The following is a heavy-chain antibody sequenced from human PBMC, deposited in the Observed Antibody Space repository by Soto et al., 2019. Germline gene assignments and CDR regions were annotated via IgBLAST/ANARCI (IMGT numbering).Heavy chain of an antibody. CDR1: GGSISSGGYY. CDR3: ARESDSSSWFGYYGMDV. CDR2: IYYSGST. Sequence: QVQLQESGPGLVKPSQTLSLTCTVSGGSISSGGYYWSWIRQHPGKGLEWIGYIYYSGSTYYNPSLKGRVTISVDTSKTQFSLKLSSVTAADTAVYYCARESDSSSWFGYYGMDVWGQGTTVTVSS. V-gene: IGHV4-31*03. D-gene: IGHD6-13*01. J-gene: IGHJ6*02.